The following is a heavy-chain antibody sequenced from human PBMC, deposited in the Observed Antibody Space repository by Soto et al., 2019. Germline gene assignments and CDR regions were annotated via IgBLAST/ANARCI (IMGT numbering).Heavy chain of an antibody. V-gene: IGHV6-1*01. CDR3: AQAKDSTPGAFDY. Sequence: SPTLSLPCAISGDSVSSNSAAWNWIRQSPSRGLEWLGRTYYRSKWYNDYAVSVKSRITINPDTSKNQFSLQLNSVTPEDTAVYYCAQAKDSTPGAFDYWGQGTLVTVSS. CDR1: GDSVSSNSAA. CDR2: TYYRSKWYN. J-gene: IGHJ4*02. D-gene: IGHD2-15*01.